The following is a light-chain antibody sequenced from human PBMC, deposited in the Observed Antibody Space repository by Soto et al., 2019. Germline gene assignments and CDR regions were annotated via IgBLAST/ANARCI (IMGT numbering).Light chain of an antibody. J-gene: IGKJ5*01. V-gene: IGKV1-12*01. CDR3: QQLLSYPIT. CDR2: DAS. Sequence: IQITQSPSSVSASVGDRVTITCRASQNIWRLLAWYQQKPGKAPELLIYDASSLQSGVPPRFSGSGSGTDFTLTISSLQPEDFATYYCQQLLSYPITFGQGTRLEIK. CDR1: QNIWRL.